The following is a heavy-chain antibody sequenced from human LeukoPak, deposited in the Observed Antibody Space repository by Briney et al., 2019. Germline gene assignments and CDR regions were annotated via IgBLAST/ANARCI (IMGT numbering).Heavy chain of an antibody. D-gene: IGHD3-22*01. J-gene: IGHJ5*02. CDR1: GFTFSDYY. V-gene: IGHV3-11*01. CDR3: AREVNTWFDP. Sequence: GGSLRLSCAASGFTFSDYYMTWIRQSPGKGLEWVSYIGGSGTTIYYADSVKGRFTISRDNAKNSLYLQMNSLRAEDTAVYYCAREVNTWFDPWGQGTLVTVSS. CDR2: IGGSGTTI.